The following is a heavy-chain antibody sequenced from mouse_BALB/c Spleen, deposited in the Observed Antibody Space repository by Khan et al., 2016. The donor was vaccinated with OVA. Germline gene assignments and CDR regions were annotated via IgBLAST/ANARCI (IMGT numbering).Heavy chain of an antibody. CDR2: IRSQSNNYAT. CDR3: VRDRWELLWYFDV. Sequence: EVQLVESGGGLVQPKGSLKLSCAASGFTFNTYAMHWVCQAPGKGLEWVARIRSQSNNYATYYADSVKDRFTISRDDSQSMLYLQMNNLKTEDTAMYYCVRDRWELLWYFDVWGAGTTVTGSS. D-gene: IGHD2-1*01. CDR1: GFTFNTYA. J-gene: IGHJ1*01. V-gene: IGHV10-3*03.